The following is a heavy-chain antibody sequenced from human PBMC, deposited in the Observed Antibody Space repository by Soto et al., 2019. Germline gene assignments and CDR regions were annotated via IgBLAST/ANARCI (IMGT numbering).Heavy chain of an antibody. J-gene: IGHJ4*02. V-gene: IGHV3-33*01. Sequence: GGSLRLSCAASGFTFSSYGMHWVRQAPGKGLEWVAVIWFDGSNKFYADSVKGRFTTSRDNSKNTVSLQMNSLRDEDSAAYYCATTGPYWGQGTLVTVSS. CDR3: ATTGPY. CDR2: IWFDGSNK. CDR1: GFTFSSYG.